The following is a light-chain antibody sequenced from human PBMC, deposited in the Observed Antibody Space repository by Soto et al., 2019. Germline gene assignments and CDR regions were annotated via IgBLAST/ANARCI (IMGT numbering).Light chain of an antibody. J-gene: IGLJ2*01. CDR1: NIGGKS. CDR2: DDS. Sequence: SYELTQPPSVSVAPGQTARVTCGGNNIGGKSVQWYQQRPGQAPVLVVYDDSDRPSGISERLSGSNSGNTATLTISRVEVGDEADYYCQVWDSNSDHLVFGGCTKLTVL. V-gene: IGLV3-21*02. CDR3: QVWDSNSDHLV.